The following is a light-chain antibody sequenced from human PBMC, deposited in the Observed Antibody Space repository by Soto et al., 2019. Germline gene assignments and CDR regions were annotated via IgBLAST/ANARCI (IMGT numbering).Light chain of an antibody. CDR1: PSVSSY. V-gene: IGKV3-11*01. J-gene: IGKJ5*01. CDR3: QQRSNWPLIT. Sequence: EIVLTQSPATLSLSPGERATLSCRASPSVSSYLAWYQQKPGQAPRLLIYDASNRATGIPARFSGSGSGTDFALTISSLEPEDFAVYYWQQRSNWPLITFGQGTRLEIK. CDR2: DAS.